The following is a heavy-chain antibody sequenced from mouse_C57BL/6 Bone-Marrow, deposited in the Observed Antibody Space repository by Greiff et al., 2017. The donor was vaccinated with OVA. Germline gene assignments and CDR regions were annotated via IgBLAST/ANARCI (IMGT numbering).Heavy chain of an antibody. Sequence: EVKLQESGPGLVKPSQSLSLTCSVTGYSITSGYYWNWIRQFPGNKLEWMGYISYDGSNNYNPSLKNRISITRDTSKNQFFLKLNSVTTEDTATYYCALSHAMDYWGQGTSVTVSS. V-gene: IGHV3-6*01. D-gene: IGHD6-5*01. J-gene: IGHJ4*01. CDR1: GYSITSGYY. CDR2: ISYDGSN. CDR3: ALSHAMDY.